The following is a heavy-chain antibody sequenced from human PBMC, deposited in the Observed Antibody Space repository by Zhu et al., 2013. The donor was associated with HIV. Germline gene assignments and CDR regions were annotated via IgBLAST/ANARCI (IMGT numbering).Heavy chain of an antibody. CDR1: GYTLTELS. CDR2: FDPEDGET. CDR3: ATGMAFMVRGAGLDAFDI. Sequence: QVQLVQSGAEVKKPGASVKVSCKVSGYTLTELSMHWVRQAPGKGLEWMGGFDPEDGETIYAQKFQGRVTMTEDTSTDTAYMELSSLRSEDTAVYCCATGMAFMVRGAGLDAFDIVGQGTMVTVSS. J-gene: IGHJ3*02. D-gene: IGHD3-10*01. V-gene: IGHV1-24*01.